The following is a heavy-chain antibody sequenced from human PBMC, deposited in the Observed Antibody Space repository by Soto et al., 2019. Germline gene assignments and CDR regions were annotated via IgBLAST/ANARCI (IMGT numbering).Heavy chain of an antibody. D-gene: IGHD1-20*01. CDR3: ARDSDNWNDAKYYYGMDV. CDR1: GFTFSSYW. CDR2: INSDGSST. J-gene: IGHJ6*02. Sequence: GGSLRLSCAASGFTFSSYWMHWVRQAPGKGLVWVSRINSDGSSTSYADSVKGRFTISRDNAKNTLYLQMNSLRAEDTAVYYCARDSDNWNDAKYYYGMDVWGQGTTVTVSS. V-gene: IGHV3-74*01.